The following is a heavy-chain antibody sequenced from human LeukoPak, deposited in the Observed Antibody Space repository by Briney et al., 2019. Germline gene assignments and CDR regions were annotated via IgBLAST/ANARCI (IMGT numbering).Heavy chain of an antibody. CDR2: ISYDGSNK. CDR1: GFTFSNYG. J-gene: IGHJ4*02. CDR3: AKVGASEWSIVLGPIKY. Sequence: GGSLRLSCAASGFTFSNYGMHWVRQAPGKGLEWVAVISYDGSNKYYADSVKGRFTISRDNSESTLHLQMSSLRAEDTAVYYCAKVGASEWSIVLGPIKYWGQGTLVSVSS. D-gene: IGHD2-8*01. V-gene: IGHV3-30*18.